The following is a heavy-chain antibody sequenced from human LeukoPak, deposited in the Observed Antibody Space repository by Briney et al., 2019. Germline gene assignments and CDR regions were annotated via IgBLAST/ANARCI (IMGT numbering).Heavy chain of an antibody. CDR2: INHSGST. D-gene: IGHD6-13*01. V-gene: IGHV4-34*01. Sequence: SETLSLTCAVYGGSFSGYYWSWIHQPPGKGLEWIGEINHSGSTNYNPSLKSRVTISVDTSKNQFSLKLSSVTAADTAVYYCVTRRGYSSSLVWFDPWGQGTLVTVSS. CDR1: GGSFSGYY. CDR3: VTRRGYSSSLVWFDP. J-gene: IGHJ5*02.